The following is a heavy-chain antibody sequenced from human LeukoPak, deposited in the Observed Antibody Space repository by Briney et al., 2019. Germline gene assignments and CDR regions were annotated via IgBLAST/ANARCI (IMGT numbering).Heavy chain of an antibody. V-gene: IGHV4-59*01. CDR2: IYYSGST. CDR1: GGSISSYY. CDR3: ARGGAPPTNIVVVVAAWVGMDV. D-gene: IGHD2-15*01. Sequence: SETLSLTCTVSGGSISSYYWSWIRQPPGKGLEWIGYIYYSGSTNYNPPLKSRVTISVDTSKNQFSLKLSSVTAADTAVYYCARGGAPPTNIVVVVAAWVGMDVWGQGTTVTVSS. J-gene: IGHJ6*02.